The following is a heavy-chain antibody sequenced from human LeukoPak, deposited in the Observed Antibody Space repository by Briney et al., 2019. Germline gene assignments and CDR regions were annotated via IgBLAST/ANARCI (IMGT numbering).Heavy chain of an antibody. D-gene: IGHD5-18*01. CDR2: IWYDGSNK. CDR1: GFTFSSYG. Sequence: GGSLRLSCGASGFTFSSYGMHWVRQAPGKGLEWVAVIWYDGSNKYYGDSVKGRFTISRDNLKNTLYLQMNSLRVEDTAVYYCATSSGEYSYGTWGQGTLVIVSS. J-gene: IGHJ5*02. CDR3: ATSSGEYSYGT. V-gene: IGHV3-33*01.